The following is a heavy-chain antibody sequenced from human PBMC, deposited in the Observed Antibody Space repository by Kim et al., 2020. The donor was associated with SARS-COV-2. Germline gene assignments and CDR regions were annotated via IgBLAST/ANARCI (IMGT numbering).Heavy chain of an antibody. CDR3: ARGRYYDIWLVTRRRDFDY. D-gene: IGHD3-9*01. J-gene: IGHJ4*02. V-gene: IGHV4-34*01. Sequence: SRVTISVDTSKNQFSLELSSVTAADTAVYYCARGRYYDIWLVTRRRDFDYWGQGTLVTVSS.